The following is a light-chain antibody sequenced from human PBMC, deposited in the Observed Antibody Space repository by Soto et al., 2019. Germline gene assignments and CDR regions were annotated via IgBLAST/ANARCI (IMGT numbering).Light chain of an antibody. V-gene: IGKV1-5*03. Sequence: DLQMTQSPSTLSASVGDRVTITCRASQSISSWLAWYQQKPGKAPKLLIYKAFSLESGVPSRFSGSGSGTEFTLTISGLQPDDFANDYGHQYNSYWTFGQGTKVEIK. J-gene: IGKJ1*01. CDR2: KAF. CDR1: QSISSW. CDR3: HQYNSYWT.